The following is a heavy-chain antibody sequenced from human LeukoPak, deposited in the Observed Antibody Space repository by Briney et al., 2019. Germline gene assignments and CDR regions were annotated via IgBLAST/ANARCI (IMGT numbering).Heavy chain of an antibody. CDR3: TIAREGYDILTGYFL. Sequence: GRSLRLSCTASGFTYGDYAMSWVRQAPGKGLEWVGFIRCKAYGGTTEYAASAKGRFTISRDDSKSIAYLQMNSLKTEDTAVYYCTIAREGYDILTGYFLWGQGTLVTVSS. D-gene: IGHD3-9*01. J-gene: IGHJ4*02. CDR2: IRCKAYGGTT. V-gene: IGHV3-49*04. CDR1: GFTYGDYA.